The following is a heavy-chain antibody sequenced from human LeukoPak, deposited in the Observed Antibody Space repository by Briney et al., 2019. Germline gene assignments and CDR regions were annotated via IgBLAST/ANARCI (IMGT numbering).Heavy chain of an antibody. V-gene: IGHV3-53*01. Sequence: GGSLRLSCAASGFTFNTYSMNWVRQGPGKGLEWVSLIYSGGTTYYADSVKGRFTISRDNSKNTLYLQMNSLRAEDTAVYYCARRAGGYSHPYDYWGQGILVTVSS. CDR1: GFTFNTYS. D-gene: IGHD4-23*01. J-gene: IGHJ4*02. CDR2: IYSGGTT. CDR3: ARRAGGYSHPYDY.